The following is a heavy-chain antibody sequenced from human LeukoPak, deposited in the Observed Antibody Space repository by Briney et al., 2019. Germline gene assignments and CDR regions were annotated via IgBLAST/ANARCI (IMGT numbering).Heavy chain of an antibody. CDR1: GFTFSSYA. CDR3: ATYIFGVPH. Sequence: PGGSLRLSCAASGFTFSSYAMSWVRQAPGKGLDCVSVTDTGGDTNYAESLQGRFTISRDSSKNTLYLQMNSLRVDDTAVYYCATYIFGVPHWGQGALVTVSS. D-gene: IGHD3-9*01. CDR2: TDTGGDT. V-gene: IGHV3-23*01. J-gene: IGHJ1*01.